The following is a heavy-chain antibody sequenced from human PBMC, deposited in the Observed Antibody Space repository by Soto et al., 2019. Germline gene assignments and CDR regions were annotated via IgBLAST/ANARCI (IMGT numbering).Heavy chain of an antibody. CDR1: GFTINSFG. CDR3: ASVADY. Sequence: QVRLVESGGGVVEPGGSLRLSCAASGFTINSFGMEWVRQAPGKGLEWVSLISSAGRNEYYSDSVTGRFTISIDISKNTVYLQMNSLIVEYTAACYCASVADYWGHGTLVNVSS. D-gene: IGHD2-21*01. V-gene: IGHV3-30*03. J-gene: IGHJ4*01. CDR2: ISSAGRNE.